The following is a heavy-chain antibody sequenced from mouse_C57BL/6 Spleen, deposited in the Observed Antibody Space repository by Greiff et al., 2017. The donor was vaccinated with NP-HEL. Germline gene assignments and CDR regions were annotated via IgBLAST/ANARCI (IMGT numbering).Heavy chain of an antibody. CDR3: ARDGNYYAMDY. D-gene: IGHD2-1*01. Sequence: QVHVKQPGAELVRPGSSVKLSCKASGYTFTSYWMHWVKQRPIQGLEWIGNIDPSDSETHYNQKFKDKATLTVDKSSSTAYMQLSSLTSEDSAVYYCARDGNYYAMDYWGQGTSVTVSS. J-gene: IGHJ4*01. CDR1: GYTFTSYW. V-gene: IGHV1-52*01. CDR2: IDPSDSET.